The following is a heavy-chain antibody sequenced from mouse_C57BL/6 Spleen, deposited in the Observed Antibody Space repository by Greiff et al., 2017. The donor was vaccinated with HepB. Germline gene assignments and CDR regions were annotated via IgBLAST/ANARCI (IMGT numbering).Heavy chain of an antibody. V-gene: IGHV2-6-1*01. J-gene: IGHJ1*03. CDR1: GFSLTSYG. CDR2: IWSDGST. Sequence: VQLQESGPGLVAPSQSLSITCTVSGFSLTSYGVHWVRQPPGKGLEWLVVIWSDGSTTYNSALKSRLSISKDNSKSQVFLKMNSLQTDDTAMYYCARHEGYDGYYPWYFDVWGTGTTVTVSS. D-gene: IGHD2-3*01. CDR3: ARHEGYDGYYPWYFDV.